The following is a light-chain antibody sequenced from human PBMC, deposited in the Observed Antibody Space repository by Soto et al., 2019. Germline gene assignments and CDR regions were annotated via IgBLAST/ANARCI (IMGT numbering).Light chain of an antibody. Sequence: EIGMTQSPATLSVSPGEGATLSCTASESINNNLAWYQHKPGKAPQLLIYAATTWASGFPTRFSGSGSGTEFTLTISSLQSEDFAFYYCQQHNNWPLTFGQGTKVDIK. V-gene: IGKV3-15*01. CDR3: QQHNNWPLT. J-gene: IGKJ4*01. CDR1: ESINNN. CDR2: AAT.